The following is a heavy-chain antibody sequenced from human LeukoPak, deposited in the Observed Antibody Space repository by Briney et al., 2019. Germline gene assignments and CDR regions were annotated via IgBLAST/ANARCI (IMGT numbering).Heavy chain of an antibody. J-gene: IGHJ4*02. D-gene: IGHD6-13*01. CDR1: GGSISSYY. V-gene: IGHV4-59*01. CDR2: IYYSGST. Sequence: PSETLSLTCSVSGGSISSYYWSWIRQAPGKGLEWIGYIYYSGSTNYSPSLKSRVTISVDTSKNQFSLKLSSVTAADTAVYYCARGESPGYRSSWGYWGQGTLVTVSS. CDR3: ARGESPGYRSSWGY.